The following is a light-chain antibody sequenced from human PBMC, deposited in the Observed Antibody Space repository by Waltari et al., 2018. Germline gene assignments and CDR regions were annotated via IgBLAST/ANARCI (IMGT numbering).Light chain of an antibody. J-gene: IGKJ4*01. CDR1: QSFTNY. CDR2: DTS. CDR3: QQRRNWPLT. Sequence: DIVLTQSPAILSLSPGERATLSCRASQSFTNYFTWYQQKPGQDPRLLIYDTSKRATGIPARFSGSGFGTDFTLTISSLEPEDFAVYYCQQRRNWPLTFGGGTKVEIK. V-gene: IGKV3-11*01.